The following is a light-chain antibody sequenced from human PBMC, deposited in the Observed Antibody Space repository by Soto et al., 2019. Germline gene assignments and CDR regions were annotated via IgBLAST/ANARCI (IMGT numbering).Light chain of an antibody. CDR3: QTYNSAPLT. CDR2: GAS. Sequence: DIQMTQSPSSLSASVGDRVTITCRASQDINNYLAWYQQKPGKVPKLLIYGASTLHSGVPSRFSGSGSGTDFTLTISRLQPGDVETSYCQTYNSAPLTFGGGTKVDIK. CDR1: QDINNY. V-gene: IGKV1-27*01. J-gene: IGKJ4*01.